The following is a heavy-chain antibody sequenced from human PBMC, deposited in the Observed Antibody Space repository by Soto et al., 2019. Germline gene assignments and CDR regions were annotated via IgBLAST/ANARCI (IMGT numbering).Heavy chain of an antibody. D-gene: IGHD5-18*01. CDR3: ARDFEGSYGYGPFEY. Sequence: EVQLVASGGGLVQPGGSLRLSCAASGFTFSRYWMSWVRQAPRKGLEWVANIKQDGSEKYYVDSVKGRFTIARDNAKDSVNLQMNSLGAKDAAVYYCARDFEGSYGYGPFEYWGQGTLVTVSS. CDR1: GFTFSRYW. V-gene: IGHV3-7*03. J-gene: IGHJ4*02. CDR2: IKQDGSEK.